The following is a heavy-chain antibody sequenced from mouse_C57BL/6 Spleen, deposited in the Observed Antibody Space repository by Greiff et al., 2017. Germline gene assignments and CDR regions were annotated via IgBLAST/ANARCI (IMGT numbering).Heavy chain of an antibody. V-gene: IGHV14-2*01. CDR2: IDPGDGET. D-gene: IGHD2-1*01. CDR3: ALIYYGNYVDY. J-gene: IGHJ2*01. Sequence: EVQLQQSGAELVKPGASVKLSCTASGFNIKDYYMHWVKQRTEQGLEWIGRIDPGDGETKYAPKFQSKATITADTSSNTAYLQLSSLTSEDTAVYYCALIYYGNYVDYWGQGTTLTVSS. CDR1: GFNIKDYY.